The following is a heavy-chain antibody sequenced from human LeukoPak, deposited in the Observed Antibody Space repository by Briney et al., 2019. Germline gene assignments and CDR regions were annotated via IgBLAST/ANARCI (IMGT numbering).Heavy chain of an antibody. CDR3: TYLRTPYYNDKWVDP. J-gene: IGHJ5*02. Sequence: GGSLRPTCAVSGFTITSWSMNWVRQAPGKGLEWLSYISSGGSPIYYADSVKGRFTISRDDAKNLVYLQMNSLRAEDTAVYYCTYLRTPYYNDKWVDPWGQGALVTVSS. CDR2: ISSGGSPI. D-gene: IGHD3/OR15-3a*01. V-gene: IGHV3-48*04. CDR1: GFTITSWS.